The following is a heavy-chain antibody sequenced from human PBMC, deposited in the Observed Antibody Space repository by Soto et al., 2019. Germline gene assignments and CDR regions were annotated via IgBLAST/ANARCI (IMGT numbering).Heavy chain of an antibody. J-gene: IGHJ6*02. CDR3: ARDEAAAATSGMDV. V-gene: IGHV1-69*01. CDR1: GGTFSTYG. Sequence: QVQLVQSGAEVKKPGYSVKVSCKASGGTFSTYGINWVRQAPGQGLEWMGGIIPIFDTTNYAQKFQGKFTITADESTSTVYMELSSLRSEDTAVYYCARDEAAAATSGMDVWGQGTTVTVSS. D-gene: IGHD6-13*01. CDR2: IIPIFDTT.